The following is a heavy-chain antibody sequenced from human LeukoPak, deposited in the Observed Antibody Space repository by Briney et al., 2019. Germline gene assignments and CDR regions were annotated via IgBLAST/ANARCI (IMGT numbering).Heavy chain of an antibody. CDR1: GGTFSSYA. Sequence: SVKVSCKASGGTFSSYAISWVRQAPGQGLEWMGGIIPSFGTANYAQKFQGRVTITADESTSTAYMELSSLRSEDTAVYYCAKGEVVTASEAYYYGMDVWGQGTTVAVSS. J-gene: IGHJ6*02. V-gene: IGHV1-69*13. CDR2: IIPSFGTA. CDR3: AKGEVVTASEAYYYGMDV. D-gene: IGHD2-21*02.